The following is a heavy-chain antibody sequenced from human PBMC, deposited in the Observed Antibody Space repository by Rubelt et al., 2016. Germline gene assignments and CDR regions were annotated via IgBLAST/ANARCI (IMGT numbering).Heavy chain of an antibody. Sequence: APGKGLEWVSAISGSGGSTYYADSVKGRFTISRDNAKNTLYLQMNSLRAEDTSVYYCARAPIVPDWYFDLWGRGTLVTVSS. CDR2: ISGSGGST. D-gene: IGHD2-2*01. V-gene: IGHV3-23*01. CDR3: ARAPIVPDWYFDL. J-gene: IGHJ2*01.